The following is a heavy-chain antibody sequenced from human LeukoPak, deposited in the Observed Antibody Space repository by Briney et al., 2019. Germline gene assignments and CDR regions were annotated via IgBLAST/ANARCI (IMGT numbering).Heavy chain of an antibody. Sequence: SQTLSLTCAISGDSVSSNSAAWNWIRQSPSRSLEWLGRTYYRSEWYNGYAVSVKSRVTINPDTSKNQFSLQLNSVTPEDTAVYYCARVFSSAYDTSFDYWGQGTLVTVSS. D-gene: IGHD5-12*01. J-gene: IGHJ4*02. V-gene: IGHV6-1*01. CDR1: GDSVSSNSAA. CDR2: TYYRSEWYN. CDR3: ARVFSSAYDTSFDY.